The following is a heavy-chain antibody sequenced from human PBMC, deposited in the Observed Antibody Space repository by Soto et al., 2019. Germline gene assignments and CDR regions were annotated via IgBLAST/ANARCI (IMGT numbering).Heavy chain of an antibody. CDR3: ARLSGSTVTTFWFDP. CDR1: GGSISSYY. D-gene: IGHD4-4*01. Sequence: SETLSLTCTVSGGSISSYYWSWIRQPPGKGLEWNGYIYYSGSTKYNPSHKSRITISEDTSKKQFSLKMSYVTAAVTAVYYCARLSGSTVTTFWFDPWGQGTLVTVSS. V-gene: IGHV4-59*08. CDR2: IYYSGST. J-gene: IGHJ5*02.